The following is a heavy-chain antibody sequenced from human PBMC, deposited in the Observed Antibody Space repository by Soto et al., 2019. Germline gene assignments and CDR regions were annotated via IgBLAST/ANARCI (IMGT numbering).Heavy chain of an antibody. J-gene: IGHJ6*02. Sequence: GGSLRLSCAASGFTFSSYSMNWVRQAPGKGLEWVSYISSSSSTIYYADSVKGRFTISRDNAKNSLYLQMNSLRDEDTAVYYCARESRYYDFWSGYPTRDYGMDVWGQGTQVTFSS. V-gene: IGHV3-48*02. D-gene: IGHD3-3*01. CDR1: GFTFSSYS. CDR2: ISSSSSTI. CDR3: ARESRYYDFWSGYPTRDYGMDV.